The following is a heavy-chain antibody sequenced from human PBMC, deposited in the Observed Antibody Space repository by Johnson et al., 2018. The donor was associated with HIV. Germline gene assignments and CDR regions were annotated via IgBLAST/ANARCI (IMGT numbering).Heavy chain of an antibody. V-gene: IGHV3-64*01. Sequence: VQLVESGGGVVQPGRSLRLSCAASGFTFSSYAMHWVRQAPGKRLEYVSAMSSNGGNTYYANFAKGRFTISRDNSKNTLYLQMGSMRAEDMAVYYCARRVGMIVVARVAFDIWRQGTLVTVSS. CDR1: GFTFSSYA. CDR3: ARRVGMIVVARVAFDI. D-gene: IGHD3-22*01. CDR2: MSSNGGNT. J-gene: IGHJ3*02.